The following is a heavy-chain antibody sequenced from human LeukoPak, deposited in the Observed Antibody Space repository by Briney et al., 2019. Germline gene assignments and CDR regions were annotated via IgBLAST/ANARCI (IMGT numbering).Heavy chain of an antibody. D-gene: IGHD3-22*01. Sequence: GGSLRLSCAASGFTFSSYWMSWVRQAPGKGLEWVANIKQDGSEKYYVDSVKGRFTISRDNAKNSLYLQMNSLRAEDTAVYYCARDYYDSWYYFDYWGQGTLVTVSS. J-gene: IGHJ4*02. CDR1: GFTFSSYW. CDR2: IKQDGSEK. CDR3: ARDYYDSWYYFDY. V-gene: IGHV3-7*01.